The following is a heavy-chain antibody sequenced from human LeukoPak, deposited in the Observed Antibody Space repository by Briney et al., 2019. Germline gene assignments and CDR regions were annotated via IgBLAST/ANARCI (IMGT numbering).Heavy chain of an antibody. CDR2: IYYSGST. CDR3: ARGATGIQLWDNWFDP. D-gene: IGHD5-18*01. Sequence: SETLSLTCTVSGGSISSHYWSWIRQPPGKGLEWIGYIYYSGSTNYKPSLKSRVTISVDTSKNQFSLKLSSVTAADTAVYYCARGATGIQLWDNWFDPWGQGTLVTVSS. V-gene: IGHV4-59*11. J-gene: IGHJ5*02. CDR1: GGSISSHY.